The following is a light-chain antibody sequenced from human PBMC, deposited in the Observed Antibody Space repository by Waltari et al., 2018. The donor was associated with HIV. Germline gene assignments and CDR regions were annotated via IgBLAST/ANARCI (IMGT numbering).Light chain of an antibody. CDR2: EVN. CDR3: SSYTSSITLV. Sequence: QSALTQPASLSGSPGPSITISCDGTSNDVGGSNYVSWYQQHPGKAPKLMICEVNNRPSGVSSRFSGYKSGNTAYLTISGLQAEDEADYYCSSYTSSITLVFGGGTKVTVL. J-gene: IGLJ2*01. V-gene: IGLV2-14*01. CDR1: SNDVGGSNY.